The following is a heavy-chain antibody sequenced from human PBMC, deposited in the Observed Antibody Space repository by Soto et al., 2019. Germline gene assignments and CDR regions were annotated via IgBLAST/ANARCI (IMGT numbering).Heavy chain of an antibody. J-gene: IGHJ4*02. CDR3: ASERGIVGATPREGYLDY. D-gene: IGHD1-26*01. V-gene: IGHV5-10-1*01. CDR1: GYSFTSYW. Sequence: GESLKISCKGSGYSFTSYWISWGRQMPGKGLEWMGRIDPSDSYTNYSPSFQGHVTISADKSISTAYLQWSSLKASDTAMYYCASERGIVGATPREGYLDYWGQGTLVTVP. CDR2: IDPSDSYT.